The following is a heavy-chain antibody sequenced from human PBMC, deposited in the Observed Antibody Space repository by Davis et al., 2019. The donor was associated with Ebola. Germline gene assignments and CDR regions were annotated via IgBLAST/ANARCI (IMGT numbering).Heavy chain of an antibody. J-gene: IGHJ6*02. V-gene: IGHV3-30*18. CDR3: AKDIGDPKRFLEWLRGDGLDV. CDR2: ISYDGSYK. D-gene: IGHD3-3*01. Sequence: PGGSLRLSCAASGFTFSSFGMHWVRQAPGKGLEWMAVISYDGSYKYYADSVKGRFTISRDNSKNTLYLQMNSLRAEDTAVYYCAKDIGDPKRFLEWLRGDGLDVWGQGTTVTVSS. CDR1: GFTFSSFG.